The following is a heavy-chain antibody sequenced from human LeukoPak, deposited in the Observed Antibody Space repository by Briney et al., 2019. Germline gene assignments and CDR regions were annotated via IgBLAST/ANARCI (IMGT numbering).Heavy chain of an antibody. D-gene: IGHD3-10*01. J-gene: IGHJ4*02. CDR3: ARVFYGSGSQEIGY. Sequence: ASVKVSCKASGYTFTGYYMHWVRQAPGQGLEWMGWINPNSGGTNYAQKFQGRVTMTRDTSISTAYMELSRLRSDDTAVYYCARVFYGSGSQEIGYWGQGTLVTVSS. V-gene: IGHV1-2*02. CDR1: GYTFTGYY. CDR2: INPNSGGT.